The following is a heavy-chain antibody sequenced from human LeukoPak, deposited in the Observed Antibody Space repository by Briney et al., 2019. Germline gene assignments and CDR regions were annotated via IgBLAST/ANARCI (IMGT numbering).Heavy chain of an antibody. CDR1: GFTFNIYA. V-gene: IGHV3-23*01. J-gene: IGHJ4*02. D-gene: IGHD6-13*01. Sequence: PGGSLRLSCAASGFTFNIYAMNWVRQAPGKGLEWVSAISDSGGNTYYADSVRGRFTISRDNAKNSLYLQMNSLRDEDTAVYYCARSAGTIDYWGQGTLVTVSS. CDR2: ISDSGGNT. CDR3: ARSAGTIDY.